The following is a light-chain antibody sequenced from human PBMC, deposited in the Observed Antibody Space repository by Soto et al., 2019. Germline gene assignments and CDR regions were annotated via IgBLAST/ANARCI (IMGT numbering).Light chain of an antibody. CDR3: QQGHSMPFT. CDR2: AAS. J-gene: IGKJ3*01. CDR1: QSITNS. Sequence: DIQMIQSPSSLSASVGVRVTITCRASQSITNSLNWYQHKPGKAPTLVVYAASSLQSGVPSRFSGSGSGTDVTLTISSLQPEDFATYFCQQGHSMPFTFGPGT. V-gene: IGKV1-39*01.